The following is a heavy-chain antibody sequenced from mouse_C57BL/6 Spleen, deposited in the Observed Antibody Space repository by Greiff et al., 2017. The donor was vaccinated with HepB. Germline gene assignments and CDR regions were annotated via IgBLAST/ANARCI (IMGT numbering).Heavy chain of an antibody. CDR3: AREAELLGNFDY. V-gene: IGHV1-26*01. Sequence: VQLQQSGPELVKPGASVKISCKASGYTFTNYYMNWVKQSHGKSLEWIGDINPNNGGTSYNQKFKGKATLTVDKSSSTAYMKLRSLTSEDSAVYYCAREAELLGNFDYWGQGTTLTVSS. J-gene: IGHJ2*01. CDR1: GYTFTNYY. CDR2: INPNNGGT. D-gene: IGHD1-1*01.